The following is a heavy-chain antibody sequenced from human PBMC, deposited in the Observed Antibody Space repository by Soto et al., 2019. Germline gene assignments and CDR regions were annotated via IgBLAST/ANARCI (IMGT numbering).Heavy chain of an antibody. J-gene: IGHJ4*02. CDR3: AKPYSSSWTRPDS. D-gene: IGHD6-13*01. CDR1: GFTFSSYA. V-gene: IGHV3-23*01. CDR2: ISGSGGST. Sequence: EVQLLESGGGLVQPGGSLRLSCAASGFTFSSYAMSWVRQAPGKGLEWVSAISGSGGSTYYADSVKGRFTISRDNSKNTLYLQMNSLRAEDTAVHYCAKPYSSSWTRPDSWGQGTLVTVSS.